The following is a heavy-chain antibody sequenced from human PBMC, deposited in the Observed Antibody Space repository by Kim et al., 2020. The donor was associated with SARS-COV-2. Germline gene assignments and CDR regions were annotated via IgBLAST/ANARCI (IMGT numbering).Heavy chain of an antibody. Sequence: SETLSLTCTVSGGSISSGGYYWSWIRQHPGKGLEWIGYIYYSGSTYYNPSLKSRVTISVDTSKNQFSLKLSSVTAADTAVYYCARSPYFLDIVVVPAAMDPNAFDIWGQGTMVIGSS. J-gene: IGHJ3*02. CDR3: ARSPYFLDIVVVPAAMDPNAFDI. V-gene: IGHV4-31*03. D-gene: IGHD2-2*01. CDR2: IYYSGST. CDR1: GGSISSGGYY.